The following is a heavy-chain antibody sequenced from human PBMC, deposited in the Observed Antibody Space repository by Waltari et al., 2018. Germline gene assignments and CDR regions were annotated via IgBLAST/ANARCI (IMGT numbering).Heavy chain of an antibody. Sequence: QVLLQESGPGLVKPSETLSLTCTVSVASINHYYWNWIRQPAGKTLEWIGRVHVSGVTNYNPSLQSRVTVSVDTSKSQFSLRLNSLTAADTAVYYCVKAGDFEDYFDSWGQGTLVTVSS. CDR1: VASINHYY. D-gene: IGHD2-21*02. J-gene: IGHJ4*02. V-gene: IGHV4-4*07. CDR3: VKAGDFEDYFDS. CDR2: VHVSGVT.